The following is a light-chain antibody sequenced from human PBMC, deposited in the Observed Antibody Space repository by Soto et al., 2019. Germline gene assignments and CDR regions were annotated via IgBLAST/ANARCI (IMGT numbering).Light chain of an antibody. V-gene: IGLV1-47*01. CDR1: SSNIGSNY. Sequence: QLVLTQPPSASRTPGQRVTISCSGSSSNIGSNYVYWYQQLPGTAPKLLIYRNNQRPSGVPDRFSGSKSGTSASLAISGLRSEDEADYYCAAWDDSLSGRVVFGGGTKLTVL. CDR2: RNN. J-gene: IGLJ2*01. CDR3: AAWDDSLSGRVV.